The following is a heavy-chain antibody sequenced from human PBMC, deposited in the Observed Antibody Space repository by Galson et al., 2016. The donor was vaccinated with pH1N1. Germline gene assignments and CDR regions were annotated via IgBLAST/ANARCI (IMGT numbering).Heavy chain of an antibody. D-gene: IGHD1-7*01. V-gene: IGHV4-31*01. CDR1: GASVTRGDSY. Sequence: TLSLTCTVSGASVTRGDSYWSWIRQHPGKGLEWIGYIDNSGSTYYNSSLKGQIAISVDTSKNRVSLRLTSVTAADTAVYYCARRFFGYLEELSTDAFDFWGPGTMVTVSS. J-gene: IGHJ3*01. CDR3: ARRFFGYLEELSTDAFDF. CDR2: IDNSGST.